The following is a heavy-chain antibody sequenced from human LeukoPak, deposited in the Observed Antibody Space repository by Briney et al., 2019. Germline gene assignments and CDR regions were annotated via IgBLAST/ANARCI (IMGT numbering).Heavy chain of an antibody. CDR3: ARRERLGYSYGRGALDI. J-gene: IGHJ3*02. CDR2: IDSAGST. Sequence: QPGGSLRLSCVASGILVSSNYMSWVRQAPGKGLEWVSFIDSAGSTYYEDSVKGRFTISRDNSRNTLYLQMNSLRVEDTAVYYCARRERLGYSYGRGALDIWGQGTMVTVSS. D-gene: IGHD5-18*01. CDR1: GILVSSNY. V-gene: IGHV3-66*01.